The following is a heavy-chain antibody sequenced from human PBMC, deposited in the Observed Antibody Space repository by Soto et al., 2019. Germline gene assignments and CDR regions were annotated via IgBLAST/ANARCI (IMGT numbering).Heavy chain of an antibody. J-gene: IGHJ6*02. CDR1: GFTFSSYG. CDR2: ISYDGGSK. V-gene: IGHV3-30*18. CDR3: AKDGKAGYGMDV. D-gene: IGHD1-26*01. Sequence: QVQLVESGGGVVQPGRSLRLSCAASGFTFSSYGMHWVRQAPGKGLEWVAVISYDGGSKYYADSVKGRLTISRDNPKNTLYPQMNSLRAEDTAVYYCAKDGKAGYGMDVWGQGTTVTVSS.